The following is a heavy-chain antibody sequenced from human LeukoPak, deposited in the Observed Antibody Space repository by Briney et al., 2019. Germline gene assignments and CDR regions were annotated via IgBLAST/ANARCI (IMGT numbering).Heavy chain of an antibody. D-gene: IGHD6-19*01. CDR3: ARAVAGTNWFDP. Sequence: ASVKVPCKASGYTFTSYDINWVRQATGQGLEWMGWMNPNSGNTGYAQKFQGRVTMTRNTSISTAYMELSSLRSEDTAVYYCARAVAGTNWFDPWGQGTLVTVSS. CDR2: MNPNSGNT. V-gene: IGHV1-8*01. CDR1: GYTFTSYD. J-gene: IGHJ5*02.